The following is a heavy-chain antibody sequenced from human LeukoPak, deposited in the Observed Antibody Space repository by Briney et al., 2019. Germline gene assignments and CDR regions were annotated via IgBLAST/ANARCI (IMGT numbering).Heavy chain of an antibody. J-gene: IGHJ4*02. Sequence: GGSLRLSCAASGFTFSSYAMSWVRQAPGKGLEWVSAISGSGGSTYYADSVKGRFTISRDNSKTTLYLQMNSLRAEDTAVYYCAKLTGSGYGDYDFDYWGQGTLVTVSS. CDR3: AKLTGSGYGDYDFDY. D-gene: IGHD4-17*01. CDR2: ISGSGGST. CDR1: GFTFSSYA. V-gene: IGHV3-23*01.